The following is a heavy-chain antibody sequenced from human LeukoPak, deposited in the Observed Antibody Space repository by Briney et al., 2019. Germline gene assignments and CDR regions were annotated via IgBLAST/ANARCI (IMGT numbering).Heavy chain of an antibody. J-gene: IGHJ3*02. CDR2: IRGSGGST. CDR3: AKDEDAIANNAFDI. Sequence: TLRLSCAASAFTVSSYAMSWVRQAPGKAQVWLSAIRGSGGSTYYADSVKGRFTISRDNSKNTMYLEMNSLRDEETDVYDCAKDEDAIANNAFDIWGQGTMVTVSS. D-gene: IGHD2-8*01. V-gene: IGHV3-23*01. CDR1: AFTVSSYA.